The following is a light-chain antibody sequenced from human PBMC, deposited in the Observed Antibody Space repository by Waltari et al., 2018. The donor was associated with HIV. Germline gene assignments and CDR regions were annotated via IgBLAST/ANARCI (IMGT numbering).Light chain of an antibody. Sequence: QSVLTQPPSASGTPGQRVTISCSGSSPNIGSNYVYWYHQLPGSAPKLLICGNDQRPSWVPDRFPGSQSGTSASLAIGGLRSDDEGYYYCAAWDDSLSGPVFGGGSKLTVL. V-gene: IGLV1-47*01. CDR2: GND. J-gene: IGLJ2*01. CDR1: SPNIGSNY. CDR3: AAWDDSLSGPV.